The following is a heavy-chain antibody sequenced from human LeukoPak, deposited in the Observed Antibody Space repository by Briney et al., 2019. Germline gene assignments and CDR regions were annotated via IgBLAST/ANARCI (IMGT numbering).Heavy chain of an antibody. CDR1: GGSISSYY. V-gene: IGHV4-59*12. J-gene: IGHJ4*02. CDR2: IYYSGST. Sequence: PSETLSLTCTVSGGSISSYYWSWIRQPPGKGLEWIGHIYYSGSTYYNPSLKSRVTISVDTSKNQFSLKLSSVTAADTAVYYCARASAAGTHLDYWGQGTLVTVSS. D-gene: IGHD6-13*01. CDR3: ARASAAGTHLDY.